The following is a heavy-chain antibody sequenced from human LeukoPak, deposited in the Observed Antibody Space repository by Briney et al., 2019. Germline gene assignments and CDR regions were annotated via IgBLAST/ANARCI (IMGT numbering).Heavy chain of an antibody. CDR1: GYSFGSYW. CDR2: IYPGDSDS. Sequence: GESLKISCKASGYSFGSYWIAWVRQMPGKGLEWMGIIYPGDSDSKYSRSFQGQVTTSADKSISTAYLQWSSLKASDTAMYYCARRASYYYDSSGYSRYYYYYYMDVWGKGTTVTVSS. V-gene: IGHV5-51*01. J-gene: IGHJ6*03. CDR3: ARRASYYYDSSGYSRYYYYYYMDV. D-gene: IGHD3-22*01.